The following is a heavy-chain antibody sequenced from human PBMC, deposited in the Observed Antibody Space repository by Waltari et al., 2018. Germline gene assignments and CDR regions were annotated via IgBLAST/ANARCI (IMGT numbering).Heavy chain of an antibody. CDR2: IIPILGIA. CDR3: ARAPPVDGYGDYSPQWFDP. Sequence: QVQLVQSGAEVKKPGSSVKVSCKASGCTFSSSAISWVRPAPGQGLEWMGGIIPILGIANYAQKFQGRVTITADESTSTAYMELSSLRSEDTAVYYCARAPPVDGYGDYSPQWFDPWGQGTLVTVSS. D-gene: IGHD4-17*01. J-gene: IGHJ5*02. V-gene: IGHV1-69*04. CDR1: GCTFSSSA.